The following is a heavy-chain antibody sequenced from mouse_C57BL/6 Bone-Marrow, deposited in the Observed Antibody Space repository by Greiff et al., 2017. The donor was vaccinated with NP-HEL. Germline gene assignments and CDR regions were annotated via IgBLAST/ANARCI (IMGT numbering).Heavy chain of an antibody. CDR2: IDPEDGET. Sequence: WVKQRTEQGLEWIGRIDPEDGETKYAPKFQGKATITADTSSNTAYLQLSSLTSEDTAVYYCARGITTVVADWYFDVWGTGTTVTVSS. J-gene: IGHJ1*03. V-gene: IGHV14-2*01. CDR3: ARGITTVVADWYFDV. D-gene: IGHD1-1*01.